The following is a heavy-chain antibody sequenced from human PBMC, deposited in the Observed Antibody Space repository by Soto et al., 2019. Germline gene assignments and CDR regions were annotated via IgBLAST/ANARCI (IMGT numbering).Heavy chain of an antibody. D-gene: IGHD5-18*01. CDR3: ARAYEGYRLYNRFDP. Sequence: SETLSLTCTVSGGSISSGDYYWSWIRQHPGKGLEWIGYIYYIGSTYYNPSLKSRVTISVDTSKNQFSLKLSSVTAADTAVYYCARAYEGYRLYNRFDPWGQGALVTVSS. CDR2: IYYIGST. J-gene: IGHJ5*02. CDR1: GGSISSGDYY. V-gene: IGHV4-31*03.